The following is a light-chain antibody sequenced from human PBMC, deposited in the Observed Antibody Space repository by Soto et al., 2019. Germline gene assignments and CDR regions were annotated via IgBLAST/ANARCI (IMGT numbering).Light chain of an antibody. CDR3: MQATQFSWT. Sequence: DIVMTQSPLSSPVTLGQPASISCRSSESLVHNDGNTYLSWLHQRPGQPPRLLIYKISKRLPGVPERISGSGAGTEFTLKISRVEAEDVGIYYCMQATQFSWTFGQGTKVEV. CDR1: ESLVHNDGNTY. V-gene: IGKV2-24*01. J-gene: IGKJ1*01. CDR2: KIS.